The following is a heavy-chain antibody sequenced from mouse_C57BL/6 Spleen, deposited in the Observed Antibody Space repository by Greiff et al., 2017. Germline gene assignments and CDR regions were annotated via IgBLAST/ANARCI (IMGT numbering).Heavy chain of an antibody. CDR2: TWWDGVK. V-gene: IGHV8-8*01. J-gene: IGHJ2*01. CDR3: ARVRYDDYDARPLDY. D-gene: IGHD2-4*01. Sequence: QVTLQECGPGILQPSQTLSLTCSSSGFSLSTYGMGVGRLRQPQGKGLVWLAYTWWDGVKYYNPALKSRPTLSKDTSKNQVFLQIANVGTADTATYYCARVRYDDYDARPLDYWGQGTTVTVSA. CDR1: GFSLSTYGMG.